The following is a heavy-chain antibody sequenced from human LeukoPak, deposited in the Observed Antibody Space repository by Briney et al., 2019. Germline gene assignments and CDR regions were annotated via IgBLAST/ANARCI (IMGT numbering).Heavy chain of an antibody. CDR3: ASQEGPYCSGGTCYVGFDS. CDR1: GFTFNSYA. D-gene: IGHD2-15*01. J-gene: IGHJ4*02. Sequence: PGGSLRLSCAASGFTFNSYAMNWVRQAPGKGLEWVSSIRGSGAMTYYADSVKGRFTISRDNSKNTLYLQMDSLRVEDTAVYYCASQEGPYCSGGTCYVGFDSWGQGTLVTVS. V-gene: IGHV3-23*01. CDR2: IRGSGAMT.